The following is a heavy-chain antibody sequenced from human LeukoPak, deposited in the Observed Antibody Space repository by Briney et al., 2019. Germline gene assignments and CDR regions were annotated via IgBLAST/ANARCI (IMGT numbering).Heavy chain of an antibody. CDR2: IYTSGST. D-gene: IGHD6-13*01. CDR1: GGSISSYY. J-gene: IGHJ4*02. Sequence: SETLSLTCTVSGGSISSYYRSWIRQPAGKGLEWIGRIYTSGSTNYNPSLKSRVTMSVDTSKNQFSLKLSSVTAADTAVYYCAREGGYSSSWFPFDYWGQGTLVTVSS. V-gene: IGHV4-4*07. CDR3: AREGGYSSSWFPFDY.